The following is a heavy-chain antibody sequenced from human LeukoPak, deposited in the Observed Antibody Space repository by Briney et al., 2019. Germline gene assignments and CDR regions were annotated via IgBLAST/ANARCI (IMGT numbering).Heavy chain of an antibody. V-gene: IGHV4-39*01. Sequence: SETLSLTCTVSGGSISSSSYYWGWIRQPPGKGLEWIGSIYYSGSTYYNPSLKSRVTISVDTSKNQFSLKLSSVTAADTAVYYCARRRRDGYNQAIDDWGQGTLVTVSS. J-gene: IGHJ4*02. CDR2: IYYSGST. CDR1: GGSISSSSYY. CDR3: ARRRRDGYNQAIDD. D-gene: IGHD5-24*01.